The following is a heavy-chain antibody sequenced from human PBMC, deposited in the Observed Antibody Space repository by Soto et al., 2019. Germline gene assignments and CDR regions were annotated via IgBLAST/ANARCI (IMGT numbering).Heavy chain of an antibody. V-gene: IGHV3-23*01. J-gene: IGHJ4*02. Sequence: EVQLLESGGGLVQPGGSLRLSCAASGFTFSIYAMSWVRQAPGKGLEWVSGISTGGGSTYYADSVKGRFTISRDNSKNTLYLQMNSLRAEDTAIYYCAKDTGWYYFDYWGQGTLVTVSS. CDR1: GFTFSIYA. D-gene: IGHD1-1*01. CDR3: AKDTGWYYFDY. CDR2: ISTGGGST.